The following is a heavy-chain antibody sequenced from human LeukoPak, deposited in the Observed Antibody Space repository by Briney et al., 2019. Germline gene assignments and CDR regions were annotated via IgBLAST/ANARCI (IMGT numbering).Heavy chain of an antibody. Sequence: ASVKVSCKASGYTFTSYGISWVRQAPGQGLEWMGWISAYNGNTNYAQKLQGRVTMTTDTSTSTAYMELRSLRSDDTAVYYCARDFEYYYDSSGYYRDYWGQGTLVTVSS. CDR1: GYTFTSYG. J-gene: IGHJ4*02. CDR3: ARDFEYYYDSSGYYRDY. CDR2: ISAYNGNT. D-gene: IGHD3-22*01. V-gene: IGHV1-18*01.